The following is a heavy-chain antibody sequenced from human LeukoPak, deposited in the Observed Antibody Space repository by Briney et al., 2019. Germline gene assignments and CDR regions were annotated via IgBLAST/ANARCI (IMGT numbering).Heavy chain of an antibody. CDR3: ARDTLVRGVLGAYHYYGMDV. D-gene: IGHD3-10*01. CDR1: GYTFTIYS. CDR2: ISAYNGNT. V-gene: IGHV1-18*01. J-gene: IGHJ6*02. Sequence: ASPKVSCMDSGYTFTIYSISWVRQALGQGLEWMGWISAYNGNTNYAQKLQGRVTMTTDTSTNTAYMELRSLRSDDTAVYYCARDTLVRGVLGAYHYYGMDVWGQVTTVTVSS.